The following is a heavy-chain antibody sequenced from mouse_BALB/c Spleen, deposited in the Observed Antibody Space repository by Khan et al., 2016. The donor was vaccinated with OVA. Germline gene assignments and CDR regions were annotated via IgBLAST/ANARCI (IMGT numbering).Heavy chain of an antibody. D-gene: IGHD3-3*01. J-gene: IGHJ2*01. V-gene: IGHV14-3*02. CDR2: IDPPNGNT. CDR3: ARRARK. CDR1: GLNIKDTY. Sequence: VRLQQSGAELVKSGATVKLSCTASGLNIKDTYMHWLKQWPEQGLEWIGRIDPPNGNTKYYPKFQGKATITSDTSSNPAFLPLSSLTSTDTAAYYCARRARKWGQGTTLTVSS.